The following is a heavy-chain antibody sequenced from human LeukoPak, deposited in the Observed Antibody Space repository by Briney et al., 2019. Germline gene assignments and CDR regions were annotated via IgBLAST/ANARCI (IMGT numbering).Heavy chain of an antibody. CDR1: GYTFTSYG. CDR2: ISAYNGNT. V-gene: IGHV1-18*01. Sequence: ASVKVSCKASGYTFTSYGISWVRQAPGQGLEWMGWISAYNGNTNYAQKLQGRVTMTTDTSTSTAYMELRSLRSDDTAVYYCAREERRKTTVTTSFPRSWFDPWGQGTLVTVSS. J-gene: IGHJ5*02. D-gene: IGHD4-11*01. CDR3: AREERRKTTVTTSFPRSWFDP.